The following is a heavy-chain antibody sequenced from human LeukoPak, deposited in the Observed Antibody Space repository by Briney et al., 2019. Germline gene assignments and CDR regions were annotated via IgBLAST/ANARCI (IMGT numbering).Heavy chain of an antibody. CDR1: GGSFCDHY. V-gene: IGHV4-34*01. J-gene: IGHJ4*02. D-gene: IGHD3-16*02. Sequence: SETLSLPCAVYGGSFCDHYWSWIRQPPGKRREWIGEINHIGTTNYSPSLHSRVSISVDTSMTPYSLKLSSVTASDAAMYYCASHYSSGSYRYTGSFDSWGQGMLVNVSS. CDR2: INHIGTT. CDR3: ASHYSSGSYRYTGSFDS.